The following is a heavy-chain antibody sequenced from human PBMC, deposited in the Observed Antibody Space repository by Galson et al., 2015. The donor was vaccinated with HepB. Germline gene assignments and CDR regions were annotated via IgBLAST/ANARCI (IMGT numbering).Heavy chain of an antibody. J-gene: IGHJ6*02. D-gene: IGHD2-2*01. Sequence: SVKVSCKASGYTFTSYGISWVRQAPGQGLEWMGWISAYNGNTNYAQKLQGRVTMTTDTSTSTAYMELRSLRSDDTAVYYCAGVDIVVVPAAEHYYYYGMDVWGQGTTVTVSS. CDR1: GYTFTSYG. CDR3: AGVDIVVVPAAEHYYYYGMDV. V-gene: IGHV1-18*04. CDR2: ISAYNGNT.